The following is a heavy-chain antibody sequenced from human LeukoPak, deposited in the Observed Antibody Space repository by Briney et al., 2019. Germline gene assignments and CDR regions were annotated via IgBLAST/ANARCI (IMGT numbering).Heavy chain of an antibody. CDR3: ARGRERIAAAGYFDY. Sequence: ASVKVSCKASGYTFTGYYMHWVRQAPGQGLEWMGWINPNSGGTNYAQKFQGSVTMTRDTSISTAYMELSRLRSDDTAVYYCARGRERIAAAGYFDYWGQGTLVTVSS. D-gene: IGHD6-13*01. V-gene: IGHV1-2*02. CDR2: INPNSGGT. J-gene: IGHJ4*02. CDR1: GYTFTGYY.